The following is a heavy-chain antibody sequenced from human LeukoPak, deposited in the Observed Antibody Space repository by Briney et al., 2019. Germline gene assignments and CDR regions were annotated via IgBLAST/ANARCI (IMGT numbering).Heavy chain of an antibody. V-gene: IGHV1-18*01. D-gene: IGHD3-10*01. CDR3: ASRSTMVRGVTAFDI. Sequence: ASVKVSCKASGGTFSSLTINWVRQAPGQGLEWMGWISAYNGNTNYAQKLQGRVTMTTDTSTSTAYMELRSLRSDDTAVYYCASRSTMVRGVTAFDIWGQGTMVTVSS. CDR1: GGTFSSLT. CDR2: ISAYNGNT. J-gene: IGHJ3*02.